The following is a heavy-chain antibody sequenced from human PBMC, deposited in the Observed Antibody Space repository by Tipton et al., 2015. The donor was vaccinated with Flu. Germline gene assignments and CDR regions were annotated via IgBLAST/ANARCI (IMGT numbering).Heavy chain of an antibody. CDR3: VRKGFGDY. J-gene: IGHJ4*02. CDR1: GFVFGNYG. CDR2: IKPDESER. D-gene: IGHD3-10*01. V-gene: IGHV3-7*01. Sequence: GVSGFVFGNYGFSWVRLTPGKGLEWVANIKPDESERYYVASVKGRFTISRDNAKNSLFLQMNILRVDDTAVYYCVRKGFGDYWGQGILVTVSS.